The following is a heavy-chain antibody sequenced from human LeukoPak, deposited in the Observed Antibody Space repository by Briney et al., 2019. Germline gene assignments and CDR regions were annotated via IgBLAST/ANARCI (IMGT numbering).Heavy chain of an antibody. CDR2: ISSSEGRT. Sequence: GGSLRLSCAASGFTFRSYVMNWLRQAPGEGLEWVSTISSSEGRTIYADSGKGGFTTSRDNAKNTLYLQRNRWRAADTPGYNCANVQRSDFSMNFDFWGQGTLVTVSS. CDR3: ANVQRSDFSMNFDF. J-gene: IGHJ4*02. CDR1: GFTFRSYV. V-gene: IGHV3-23*01. D-gene: IGHD4-11*01.